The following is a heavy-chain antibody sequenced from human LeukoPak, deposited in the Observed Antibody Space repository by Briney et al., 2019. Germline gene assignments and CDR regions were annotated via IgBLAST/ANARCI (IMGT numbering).Heavy chain of an antibody. D-gene: IGHD3-9*01. CDR2: IKQDGSEK. Sequence: GGSLRLSCAASGFTFSSYWMSRVRQAPGKGLEWVANIKQDGSEKYYVDSVKGRFPISRDNAKNSLYLQMNSLRAEDTAVYYCARARPHLTEDYYSYYGMEVWGQGTTVTVSS. J-gene: IGHJ6*02. V-gene: IGHV3-7*01. CDR3: ARARPHLTEDYYSYYGMEV. CDR1: GFTFSSYW.